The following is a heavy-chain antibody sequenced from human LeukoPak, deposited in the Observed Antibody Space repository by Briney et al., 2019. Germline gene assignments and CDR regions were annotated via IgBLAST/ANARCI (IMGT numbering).Heavy chain of an antibody. D-gene: IGHD3-3*01. V-gene: IGHV4-59*01. J-gene: IGHJ5*02. Sequence: PSETLSLTCTVSGGSISSYYWSWIRQPPGKGLEWIGYIYYSGSTNYNPSLKNRVTISVDTSKNQFSLKLSSVTAADTAVYYCARIVWSGYYRAANWFDPWGQGTLVTVSS. CDR3: ARIVWSGYYRAANWFDP. CDR2: IYYSGST. CDR1: GGSISSYY.